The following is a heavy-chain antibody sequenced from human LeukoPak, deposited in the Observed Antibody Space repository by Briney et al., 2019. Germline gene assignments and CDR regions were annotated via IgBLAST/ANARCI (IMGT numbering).Heavy chain of an antibody. CDR3: ASSSTGILTGYFDY. CDR1: GFTFSSYA. CDR2: ISYDGSNK. Sequence: GRSLRLSCAASGFTFSSYAMHWVRQAPGKGLEGVAVISYDGSNKYYADSVKGRFTISRDNSKNTLYLQMNSLRAEDTAVYYCASSSTGILTGYFDYWGQGTLVTVSS. J-gene: IGHJ4*02. D-gene: IGHD3-9*01. V-gene: IGHV3-30-3*01.